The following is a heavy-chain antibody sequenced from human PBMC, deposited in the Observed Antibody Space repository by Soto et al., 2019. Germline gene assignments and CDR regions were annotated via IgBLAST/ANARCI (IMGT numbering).Heavy chain of an antibody. CDR3: ARDTYSSMWWDYYGMDV. V-gene: IGHV3-7*01. Sequence: GGSLRLSCAASGFTFSSYWMSWVRQAPGKGLEWVANIKQDGSEKYYVDSVKGRFTISRDNAKNSMYLQMNSLRAEDTAVYYCARDTYSSMWWDYYGMDVWGQGTTVTVSS. CDR1: GFTFSSYW. CDR2: IKQDGSEK. J-gene: IGHJ6*02. D-gene: IGHD6-13*01.